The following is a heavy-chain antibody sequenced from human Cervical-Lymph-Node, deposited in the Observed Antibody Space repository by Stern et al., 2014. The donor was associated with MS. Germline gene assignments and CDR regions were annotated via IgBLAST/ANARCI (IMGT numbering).Heavy chain of an antibody. CDR2: IYGGGNT. CDR3: ATRNIGTRGY. CDR1: GFTVSNNY. D-gene: IGHD6-6*01. J-gene: IGHJ4*02. Sequence: EVQLLESGGGLVQPGGSLRLSCAASGFTVSNNYMTWVRQGPGMGLEWVSIIYGGGNTYYAASVKGRFTSSGDKSKNTLYLQMNSLRPEDTAVYYCATRNIGTRGYWGQGALVTVSS. V-gene: IGHV3-66*02.